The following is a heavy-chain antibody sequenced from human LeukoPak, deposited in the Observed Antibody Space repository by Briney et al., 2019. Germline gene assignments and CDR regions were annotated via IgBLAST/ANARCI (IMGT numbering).Heavy chain of an antibody. J-gene: IGHJ4*02. CDR2: IRSKGNNYAT. CDR1: GFTFSDSA. V-gene: IGHV3-73*01. D-gene: IGHD1-26*01. Sequence: GGSLRLSCVASGFTFSDSALHWVRQASGKGLEWVGRIRSKGNNYATTYAASVKGRFIISRDGSKSTAYLQMNSLKAEDAAVYYCTRPLRGGSFDYWGQGTLVTVSS. CDR3: TRPLRGGSFDY.